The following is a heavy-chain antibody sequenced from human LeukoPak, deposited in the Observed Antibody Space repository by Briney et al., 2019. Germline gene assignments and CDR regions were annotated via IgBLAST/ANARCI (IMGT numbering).Heavy chain of an antibody. J-gene: IGHJ4*02. CDR3: ARRSGIAVAGAFDY. CDR2: IGPSGDNT. Sequence: GGTLRLSCVASGFTFSHYGMDWVRQAPGKGLEWVSGIGPSGDNTYYADSVKGRFTISRDNSKNTLYLQMNSLRAEDTAVYYCARRSGIAVAGAFDYWGQGTLVTVSS. CDR1: GFTFSHYG. D-gene: IGHD6-19*01. V-gene: IGHV3-23*01.